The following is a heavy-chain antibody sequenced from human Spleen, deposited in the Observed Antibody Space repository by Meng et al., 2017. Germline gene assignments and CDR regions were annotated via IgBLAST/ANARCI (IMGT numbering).Heavy chain of an antibody. CDR1: GFTFRSYG. D-gene: IGHD1-26*01. CDR3: AKDEGGATY. CDR2: ISYDGSNK. V-gene: IGHV3-30*18. J-gene: IGHJ4*02. Sequence: QVQLVESGGGVVQPGRSRRLSCAASGFTFRSYGMPWVRQAPGKGLEWVALISYDGSNKYYADSVKGRFTISRDNSKNTLYLQMNSLRAEDTALYYCAKDEGGATYWGQGTLVTVSS.